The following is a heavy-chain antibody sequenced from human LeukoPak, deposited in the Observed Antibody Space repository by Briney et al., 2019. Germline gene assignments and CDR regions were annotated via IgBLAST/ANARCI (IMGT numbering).Heavy chain of an antibody. D-gene: IGHD5-12*01. J-gene: IGHJ6*03. CDR2: IRYDGSNK. Sequence: PGGSLRLSCAASGFTFNKHGMHWVRQAPGKGLEWVAFIRYDGSNKYYADSVKGRFTISRDNSKNTLYLQMKSLRAEDTAVYYCAKGGGYEAQYYYYYLDVWGKGTTVTISS. CDR1: GFTFNKHG. V-gene: IGHV3-30*02. CDR3: AKGGGYEAQYYYYYLDV.